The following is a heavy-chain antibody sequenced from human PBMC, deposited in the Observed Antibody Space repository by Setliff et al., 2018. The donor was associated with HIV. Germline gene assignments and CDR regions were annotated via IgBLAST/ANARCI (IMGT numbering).Heavy chain of an antibody. CDR2: INPTGGST. D-gene: IGHD2-15*01. J-gene: IGHJ5*02. V-gene: IGHV1-46*01. Sequence: ASVNVSCKPSGYSFTNHYMHWVRQAPGQGLEWMGVINPTGGSTRNTQKFQGRVAMTRDTSTSTVYMELSSLRSEDTAVYYCARVRYCSGGSCYGGEYWFDPWGQGTLVTVSS. CDR1: GYSFTNHY. CDR3: ARVRYCSGGSCYGGEYWFDP.